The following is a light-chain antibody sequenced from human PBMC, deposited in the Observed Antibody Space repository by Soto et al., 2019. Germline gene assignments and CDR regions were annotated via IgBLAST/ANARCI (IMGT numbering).Light chain of an antibody. CDR2: GAS. J-gene: IGKJ4*01. Sequence: EIVLTQSPGTLSLSPGERATLSCRASQSVRSNELAWYQQKPGQAPRLLICGASSRATAIPDRVSGSGSGTDFTLTISRLEPDDFAVYYCQQYGSSPLTFGGGTKVEFK. V-gene: IGKV3-20*01. CDR3: QQYGSSPLT. CDR1: QSVRSNE.